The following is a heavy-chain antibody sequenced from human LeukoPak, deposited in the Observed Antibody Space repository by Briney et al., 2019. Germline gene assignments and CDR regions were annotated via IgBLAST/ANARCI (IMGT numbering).Heavy chain of an antibody. J-gene: IGHJ4*02. V-gene: IGHV4-59*01. Sequence: PSETLSLTCTVSGGSISSYYWSWIRQPPGKGLEWIGYIYYSGSTNYNPSLKSRVTISVDTSKNQFSLKLSSVTAADTAVYYCARSSWTQYLVDYWGQGTLVTVSS. D-gene: IGHD5-18*01. CDR3: ARSSWTQYLVDY. CDR1: GGSISSYY. CDR2: IYYSGST.